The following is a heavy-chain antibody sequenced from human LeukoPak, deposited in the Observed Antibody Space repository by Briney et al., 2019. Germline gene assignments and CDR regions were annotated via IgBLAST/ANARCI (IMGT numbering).Heavy chain of an antibody. CDR3: VKDNGFGEEAGVRHSDY. CDR1: GFRFYDYG. Sequence: PGRSLRLSCAASGFRFYDYGMHWVRQGPGKGLEWVAGINWDSGRMDYAGSVKGRFTNSRDNARKSLYLQMNSLRLEDTALYCVKDNGFGEEAGVRHSDYWGQGTLVIVSS. V-gene: IGHV3-9*01. J-gene: IGHJ4*02. D-gene: IGHD3-10*01. CDR2: INWDSGRM.